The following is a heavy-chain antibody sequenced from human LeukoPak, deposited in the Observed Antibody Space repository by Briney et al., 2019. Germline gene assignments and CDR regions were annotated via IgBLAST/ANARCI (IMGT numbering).Heavy chain of an antibody. CDR1: GFTFSSYS. V-gene: IGHV3-21*01. CDR2: ISSSSSYI. J-gene: IGHJ3*02. Sequence: KPGGSLRLSSAASGFTFSSYSMNWVRQAPGKGLEWVSSISSSSSYIYYADSVKGRFTISRDNAKNSLYLQMNSLRAEDTAVYYCAREVTTPSPGAFDIWGQGTMVTVSS. CDR3: AREVTTPSPGAFDI. D-gene: IGHD4-17*01.